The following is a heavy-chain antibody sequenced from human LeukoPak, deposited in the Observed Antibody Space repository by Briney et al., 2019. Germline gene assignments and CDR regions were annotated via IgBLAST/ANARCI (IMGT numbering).Heavy chain of an antibody. CDR1: GFTFSSYW. D-gene: IGHD3-16*01. J-gene: IGHJ4*02. CDR3: ARGDYDYVWGSYPLGY. CDR2: IKQDGSEK. Sequence: GGSLRLSCAASGFTFSSYWMSWVRQAPGKGLEWVANIKQDGSEKYYVDSVKGRFAISRDNAKNSLYLQMNSLRAEDTAVYYCARGDYDYVWGSYPLGYWGQGTLVTVSS. V-gene: IGHV3-7*01.